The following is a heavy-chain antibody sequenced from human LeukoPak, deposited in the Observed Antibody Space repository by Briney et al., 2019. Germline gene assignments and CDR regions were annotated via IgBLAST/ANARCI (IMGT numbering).Heavy chain of an antibody. CDR2: ISYDGSNK. CDR1: GFTFSSYG. V-gene: IGHV3-30*18. D-gene: IGHD3-10*01. Sequence: GGSLRLSCAASGFTFSSYGMHWVRQAPGKGLEWVAVISYDGSNKYYADSVKGRFTISRDNSKNTLYLQMNSLRAEDTAVYYCAKDHVELVRGGVLDYWGQGTLVTVSS. CDR3: AKDHVELVRGGVLDY. J-gene: IGHJ4*02.